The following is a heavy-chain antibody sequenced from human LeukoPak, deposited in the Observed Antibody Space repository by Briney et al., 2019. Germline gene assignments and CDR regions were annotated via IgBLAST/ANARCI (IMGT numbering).Heavy chain of an antibody. Sequence: QPGGTLRLSCVASGFTFSTYGMSWVRQAPGKGLGWVSAITGSGGSTYYADSVKGRFTISRDNAKNSLYLEMNSLRAEDTAVYYCMRWSHDSGYYYMDVWGKGTTVTVSS. V-gene: IGHV3-23*01. D-gene: IGHD2-15*01. CDR1: GFTFSTYG. J-gene: IGHJ6*03. CDR3: MRWSHDSGYYYMDV. CDR2: ITGSGGST.